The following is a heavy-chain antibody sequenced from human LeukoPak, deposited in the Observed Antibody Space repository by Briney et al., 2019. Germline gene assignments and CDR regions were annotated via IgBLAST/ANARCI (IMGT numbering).Heavy chain of an antibody. D-gene: IGHD3-3*01. CDR3: ARGHFGVVLDY. V-gene: IGHV3-21*01. CDR2: IRGDSTET. Sequence: GGSLRLSCEGSGFAFSSYSMIWVRQAPGKGLEWVSSIRGDSTETRHADSLMGRFTISRDNAKKSLYLQMNSLRAEDTAVYYCARGHFGVVLDYWGQGTLVTVSS. J-gene: IGHJ4*02. CDR1: GFAFSSYS.